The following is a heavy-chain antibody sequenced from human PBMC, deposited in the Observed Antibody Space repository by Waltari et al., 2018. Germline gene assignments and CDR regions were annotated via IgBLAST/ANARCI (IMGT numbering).Heavy chain of an antibody. CDR1: GGSISNNY. CDR3: ARFNQYSSSKYFDV. D-gene: IGHD5-18*01. Sequence: QLQLQESGPGVVKPSETLSLTCDASGGSISNNYWSWIRQSPGTGLESIGFFYYTGSTIYNPSLESRATISVDRSKSQVSLTLTSVTTADTAVYFCARFNQYSSSKYFDVWGRGMLVTVSS. V-gene: IGHV4-59*01. CDR2: FYYTGST. J-gene: IGHJ2*01.